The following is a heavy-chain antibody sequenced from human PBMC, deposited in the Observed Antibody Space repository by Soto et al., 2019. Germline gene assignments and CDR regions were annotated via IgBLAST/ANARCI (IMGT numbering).Heavy chain of an antibody. CDR1: GFTFSDYW. CDR3: AKASASSSFLIDY. CDR2: IDSDGSST. J-gene: IGHJ4*02. V-gene: IGHV3-74*01. D-gene: IGHD3-3*01. Sequence: PGGSLRLSGSAAGFTFSDYWMNRVRQAPGKGLVWVSRIDSDGSSTSYADSVKGRFTISRDNAKNTLYLQLNSLRAEDTAVYYCAKASASSSFLIDYWGQRTPVPVSA.